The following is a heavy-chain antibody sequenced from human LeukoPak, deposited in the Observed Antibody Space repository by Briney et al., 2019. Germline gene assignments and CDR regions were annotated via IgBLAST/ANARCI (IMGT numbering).Heavy chain of an antibody. CDR2: VSGIGGKT. V-gene: IGHV3-23*01. Sequence: GGSLRLSCAVSGIILSNYGMTWVRQAPGRGLEWVACVSGIGGKTTYADSVKGRFTISRDNPNNTLYLQMNSLSAERAAVYFCAKRGVVIRVILVGLHKEAYYFDSWGQGDLVTVSS. CDR1: GIILSNYG. D-gene: IGHD3-22*01. J-gene: IGHJ4*02. CDR3: AKRGVVIRVILVGLHKEAYYFDS.